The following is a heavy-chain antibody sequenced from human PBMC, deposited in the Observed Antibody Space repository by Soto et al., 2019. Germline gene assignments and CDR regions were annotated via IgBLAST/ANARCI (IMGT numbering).Heavy chain of an antibody. D-gene: IGHD6-13*01. CDR1: GGSVSSGSYY. J-gene: IGHJ4*02. CDR2: IYYSGST. CDR3: ARVSSSWGLVSSFDY. Sequence: QVQLQESGPGLVKPSETLSLTCTVSGGSVSSGSYYWSWIRQPPGKGLECIGYIYYSGSTNYNPSPKSRGTRSVVTSKNQFSLKLSSVTAADTAVYYCARVSSSWGLVSSFDYWGQGTLVTVSS. V-gene: IGHV4-61*01.